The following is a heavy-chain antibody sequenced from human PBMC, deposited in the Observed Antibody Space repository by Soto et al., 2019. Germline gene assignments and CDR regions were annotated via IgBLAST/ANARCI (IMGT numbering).Heavy chain of an antibody. CDR3: AHSVVAGLGYYFDY. CDR2: IYWDDDK. Sequence: QITLKESGPTLVKPTQTLKLTCTFSGFSLSSTRVAVGWIRQPPGKALEWLALIYWDDDKRYSPFLKRRPTITKDTSKNQVVLTMTNMDPVDTATYYCAHSVVAGLGYYFDYWGQGTLVTVSS. J-gene: IGHJ4*02. D-gene: IGHD6-19*01. CDR1: GFSLSSTRVA. V-gene: IGHV2-5*02.